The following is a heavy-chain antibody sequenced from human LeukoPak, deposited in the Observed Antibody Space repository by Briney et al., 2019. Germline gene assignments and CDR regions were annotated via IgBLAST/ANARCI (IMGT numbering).Heavy chain of an antibody. Sequence: SETLSLTCTVSGGSISSYYWSWIRQPPGKGLEWIGYIYYSRSTNYNPSLKSRVTISVDTSKNQFSLKLSSVTAADTAVYYCARVALAIDYWGQGTLVTVSS. CDR1: GGSISSYY. V-gene: IGHV4-59*01. CDR2: IYYSRST. D-gene: IGHD1-26*01. J-gene: IGHJ4*02. CDR3: ARVALAIDY.